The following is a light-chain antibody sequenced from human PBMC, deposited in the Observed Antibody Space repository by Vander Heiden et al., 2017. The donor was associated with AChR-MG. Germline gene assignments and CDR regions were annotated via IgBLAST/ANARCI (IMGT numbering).Light chain of an antibody. CDR3: QQYNNWST. V-gene: IGKV3-15*01. CDR2: GAS. CDR1: QSVSSN. Sequence: PATLSVSPGERATLSCRASQSVSSNLAWYQQKPGQAPRLLIYGASTRATGIPARFSGSGSGTEFTLTISSLQSEDFAVYYCQQYNNWSTFGPGTKVDIK. J-gene: IGKJ3*01.